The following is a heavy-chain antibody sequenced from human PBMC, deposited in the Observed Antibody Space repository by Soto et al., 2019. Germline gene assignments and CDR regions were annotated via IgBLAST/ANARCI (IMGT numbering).Heavy chain of an antibody. Sequence: GGSLRLSCAASGFTFSTYWMHWVRQAPGKGLMWVSRIDGGGSRTDYADSVKGRFTISRDNAKNTLHLQMNSLRGEDAAVYYCARDLLGYCSGGSCTSAPWGQGTLVTVSS. J-gene: IGHJ5*02. V-gene: IGHV3-74*01. CDR2: IDGGGSRT. D-gene: IGHD2-15*01. CDR1: GFTFSTYW. CDR3: ARDLLGYCSGGSCTSAP.